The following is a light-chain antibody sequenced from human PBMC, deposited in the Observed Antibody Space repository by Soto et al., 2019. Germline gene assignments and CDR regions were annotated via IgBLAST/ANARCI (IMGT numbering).Light chain of an antibody. J-gene: IGKJ5*01. CDR3: QQYGSSIT. CDR1: QSVSSSY. CDR2: AAS. Sequence: ELVLPQSPGTLSLSPGARATLSCRASQSVSSSYLAWYQQKPGQAPRLLIYAASSRATGIPDRVSGSGSGSEFTLTINLLEPEDFAVYYCQQYGSSITFGQGTRLEIK. V-gene: IGKV3-20*01.